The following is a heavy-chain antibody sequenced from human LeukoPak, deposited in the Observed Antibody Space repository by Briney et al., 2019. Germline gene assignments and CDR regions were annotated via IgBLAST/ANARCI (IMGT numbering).Heavy chain of an antibody. D-gene: IGHD5-18*01. V-gene: IGHV3-49*03. J-gene: IGHJ3*02. Sequence: GGSLRLSCTASGFTFGDYAMSWYRQAPGKGLEWVGFIRSKAYGGTTEYAASVKGRFTISRDDSKSNAYLQMNSLKTEDTAVYYCTRDSPLWIQLWFDAFDIWGQGTMVTVSS. CDR1: GFTFGDYA. CDR2: IRSKAYGGTT. CDR3: TRDSPLWIQLWFDAFDI.